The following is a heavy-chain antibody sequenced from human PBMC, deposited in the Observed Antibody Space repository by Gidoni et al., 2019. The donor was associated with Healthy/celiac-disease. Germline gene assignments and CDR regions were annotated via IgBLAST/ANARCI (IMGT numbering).Heavy chain of an antibody. D-gene: IGHD6-19*01. CDR1: GSTFSSYA. CDR3: AKDRGRDSSGWYDYDYYYGMDV. CDR2: MSGSGGST. Sequence: EVQLLESGGGLVQPGWPLRPSCAAPGSTFSSYAMISGRLAPGKGLEWVSAMSGSGGSTYYADSVKGRCTISRDKSKNTLYLQMNSLRAEDTAGYYCAKDRGRDSSGWYDYDYYYGMDVWGQGTTVTVSS. V-gene: IGHV3-23*01. J-gene: IGHJ6*02.